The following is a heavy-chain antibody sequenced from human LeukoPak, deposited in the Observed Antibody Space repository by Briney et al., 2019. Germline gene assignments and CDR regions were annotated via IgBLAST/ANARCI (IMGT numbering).Heavy chain of an antibody. V-gene: IGHV3-23*01. D-gene: IGHD3-10*01. J-gene: IGHJ4*02. CDR3: AACHGSGSSHLNAADY. Sequence: GGSLRLSCAASGLALSTNAMTWACQAPGKGLELVSAISGSGGSTYYTDSVKGRFTISRDNFKNTLYLQMNSLRGDHTGVYYFAACHGSGSSHLNAADYWGQGTLVTVSS. CDR1: GLALSTNA. CDR2: ISGSGGST.